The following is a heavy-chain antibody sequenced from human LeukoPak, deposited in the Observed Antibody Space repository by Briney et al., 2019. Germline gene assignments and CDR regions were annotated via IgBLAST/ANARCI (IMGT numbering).Heavy chain of an antibody. CDR2: IKQDESEK. CDR3: AKEQYDFWSGWYYYYGMDV. Sequence: GGTLRLSCAASGFTFSSYWMSWVRQAPGKGLEWVANIKQDESEKYYVDSVKGRFTISRDNAKNSLYLQMNSLRAEDMAVYYCAKEQYDFWSGWYYYYGMDVWGQGTTVTVSS. J-gene: IGHJ6*02. D-gene: IGHD3-3*01. V-gene: IGHV3-7*01. CDR1: GFTFSSYW.